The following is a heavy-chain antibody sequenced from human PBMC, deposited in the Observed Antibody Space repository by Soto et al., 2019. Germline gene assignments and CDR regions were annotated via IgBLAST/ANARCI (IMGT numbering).Heavy chain of an antibody. CDR3: ARDLDYGDYSRGPRLDY. D-gene: IGHD4-17*01. CDR1: GGTFSSYT. CDR2: IIPILGIA. V-gene: IGHV1-69*04. J-gene: IGHJ4*02. Sequence: GASVKVSCKASGGTFSSYTISWVRQVPGQRLEWMGRIIPILGIANYAQKFQGRVTITADKSTSTAYMELSSLRSEDTAVYYCARDLDYGDYSRGPRLDYWGQGTLVTVSS.